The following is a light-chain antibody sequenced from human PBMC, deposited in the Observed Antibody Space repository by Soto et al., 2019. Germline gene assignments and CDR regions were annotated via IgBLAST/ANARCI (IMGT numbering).Light chain of an antibody. J-gene: IGKJ1*01. CDR3: QQYNSYSGT. CDR1: QSISSW. V-gene: IGKV1-5*01. CDR2: DAS. Sequence: DIQMTQSPSTLSASVGDRVTITCRASQSISSWLAWYQQKPGKAPKLLIYDASSLESGVPSRFSGSGSGTECTLTISSLQPDDFATYYCQQYNSYSGTFGQGTKVDIK.